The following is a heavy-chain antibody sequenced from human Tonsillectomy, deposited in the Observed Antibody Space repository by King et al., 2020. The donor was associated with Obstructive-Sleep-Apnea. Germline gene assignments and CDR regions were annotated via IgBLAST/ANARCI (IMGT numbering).Heavy chain of an antibody. J-gene: IGHJ4*02. CDR3: ARLESGYGRGDY. CDR1: GFTFSSYS. Sequence: EVQLVESGGGLVKPGGSLRLSCAASGFTFSSYSMNWVRQAPGKGLEWVSSISSSSSYIYYADSVKGRFTISRDNAKNSLYLQMNSLRAEDTAVYYCARLESGYGRGDYWGQGTLVTVSS. CDR2: ISSSSSYI. V-gene: IGHV3-21*01. D-gene: IGHD5-12*01.